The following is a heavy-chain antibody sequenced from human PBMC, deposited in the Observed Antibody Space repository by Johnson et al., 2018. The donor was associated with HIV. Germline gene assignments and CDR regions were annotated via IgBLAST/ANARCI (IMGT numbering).Heavy chain of an antibody. D-gene: IGHD2-15*01. CDR3: ARGHGRDSGGPHGAFDI. J-gene: IGHJ3*02. Sequence: VQLVESGGGVVPPGRSLRLSCAASGFTFSRYAMHWVRQAPGKGLEWVAVISYDGSNKYYADSVKGRFTISRDNSKNTLFLQMNSLRAEDTAVYYCARGHGRDSGGPHGAFDIWGQGTMVTVSS. CDR1: GFTFSRYA. CDR2: ISYDGSNK. V-gene: IGHV3-30-3*01.